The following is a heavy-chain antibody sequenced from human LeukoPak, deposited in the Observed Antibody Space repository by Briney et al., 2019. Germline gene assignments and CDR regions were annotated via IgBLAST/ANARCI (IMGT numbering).Heavy chain of an antibody. CDR1: GYSFINYG. Sequence: ASVKVSCKASGYSFINYGINLVRQAPGQGLEWMGWINTSNGNTNFAQKFQGRVTMTTDTSTSTAYMELRSLRSDDTAVYYCARIHQSITIFGVVIDAFDIWGQGTMVTVSS. J-gene: IGHJ3*02. CDR3: ARIHQSITIFGVVIDAFDI. D-gene: IGHD3-3*01. V-gene: IGHV1-18*01. CDR2: INTSNGNT.